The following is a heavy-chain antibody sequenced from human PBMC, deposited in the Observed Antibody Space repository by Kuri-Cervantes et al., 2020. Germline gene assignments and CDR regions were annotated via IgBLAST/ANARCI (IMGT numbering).Heavy chain of an antibody. CDR3: TRPNAEVTLIRGHAAFDI. V-gene: IGHV3-73*01. Sequence: GGSLRLSCAASGFTFSGSAMHWVRQASGKGLEWVGRIRSKANSYATAYAASVKGRFTISRDDSKNTAYLQMNSLKTEDTAVYYCTRPNAEVTLIRGHAAFDIWGQGTVVTVSS. D-gene: IGHD3-10*01. J-gene: IGHJ3*02. CDR2: IRSKANSYAT. CDR1: GFTFSGSA.